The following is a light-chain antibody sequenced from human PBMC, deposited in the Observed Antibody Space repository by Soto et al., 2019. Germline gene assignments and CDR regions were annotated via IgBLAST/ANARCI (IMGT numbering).Light chain of an antibody. CDR1: QGIRSY. CDR3: QQHYSYPLT. Sequence: AIRLTQSPASLSASTGDRATITCRASQGIRSYLAWYQQKPGKAPKLLIYAASTLHSGIPSKFSGSGSGTDFTLTISCLQSEDFTSYYCQQHYSYPLTFGQGTKVEIK. V-gene: IGKV1-8*01. CDR2: AAS. J-gene: IGKJ1*01.